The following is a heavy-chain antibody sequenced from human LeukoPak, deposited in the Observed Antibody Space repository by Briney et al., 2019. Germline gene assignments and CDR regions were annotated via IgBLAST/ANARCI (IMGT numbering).Heavy chain of an antibody. D-gene: IGHD5-24*01. J-gene: IGHJ6*03. Sequence: GGCLRLSCAAPGFSFSSSWMSWVCQAPGKGLEWVGNIKQDGSEKYYVDSVKGRFTISRDNAKNSLYLQMNSLRAEDTAVYYCARETQRGPNYYYYYMDVWGKGTTVTVSS. CDR3: ARETQRGPNYYYYYMDV. CDR2: IKQDGSEK. CDR1: GFSFSSSW. V-gene: IGHV3-7*01.